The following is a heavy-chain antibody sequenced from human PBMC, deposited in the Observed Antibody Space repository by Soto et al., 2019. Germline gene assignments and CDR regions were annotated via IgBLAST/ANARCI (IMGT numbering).Heavy chain of an antibody. CDR3: ARPGAKGSGSELVY. J-gene: IGHJ4*02. D-gene: IGHD3-10*01. V-gene: IGHV4-34*01. Sequence: SETLSLTCAVYGGSFSGYYWSWIRQPPGKGLEWIGEINHSGSTNYNPSLKSRVTISADKSISTAYLQWSSLKASDTAMYYCARPGAKGSGSELVYWGQGTLVTVSS. CDR2: INHSGST. CDR1: GGSFSGYY.